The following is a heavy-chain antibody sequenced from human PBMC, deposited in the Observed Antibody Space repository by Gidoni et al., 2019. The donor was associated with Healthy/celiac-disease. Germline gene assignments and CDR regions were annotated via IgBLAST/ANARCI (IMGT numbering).Heavy chain of an antibody. Sequence: QVQLVQSGAEVKKPGASVKVSCKASGYTFTGYYMHWVRQAPGQGLEWMGWINPNSGGTNYAQKFQGRVTMPRDTSISTAYMELSRLRSDDTSVYYCARAANYYDSSGYVYWGQGTLVTVSS. V-gene: IGHV1-2*02. CDR3: ARAANYYDSSGYVY. D-gene: IGHD3-22*01. CDR2: INPNSGGT. J-gene: IGHJ4*02. CDR1: GYTFTGYY.